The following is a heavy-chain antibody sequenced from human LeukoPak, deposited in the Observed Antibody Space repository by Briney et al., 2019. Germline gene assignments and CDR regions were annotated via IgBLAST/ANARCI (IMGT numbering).Heavy chain of an antibody. V-gene: IGHV3-48*01. CDR3: ARDVDRYCSGGSCYSHGY. CDR1: GFTFSSYS. J-gene: IGHJ4*02. CDR2: ISSSSSTI. D-gene: IGHD2-15*01. Sequence: GGSLRLSCAASGFTFSSYSMNWVRQAPGKGLEWVSYISSSSSTIYYADSVKGRFTISRDNAKNSLYLQMNSLRAEDTAVYYCARDVDRYCSGGSCYSHGYWGQGTLVTVSS.